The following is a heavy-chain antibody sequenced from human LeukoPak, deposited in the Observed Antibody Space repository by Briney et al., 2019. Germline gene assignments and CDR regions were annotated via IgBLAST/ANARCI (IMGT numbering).Heavy chain of an antibody. CDR3: ARDKTYSSSWYSLGY. J-gene: IGHJ4*02. Sequence: ASVKVSCKASGYTFTTYYIHWVRQAPGQGLEWMGIINPSGGTTTYAQKFQGRVTVTRDTSTNTVYMEPSSLRSEDTAVYYCARDKTYSSSWYSLGYWGQGTPVTVSS. V-gene: IGHV1-46*01. CDR2: INPSGGTT. D-gene: IGHD6-13*01. CDR1: GYTFTTYY.